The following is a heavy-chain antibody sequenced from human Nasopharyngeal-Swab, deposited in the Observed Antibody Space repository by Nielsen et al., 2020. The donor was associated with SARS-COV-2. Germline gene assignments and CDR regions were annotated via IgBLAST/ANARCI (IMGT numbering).Heavy chain of an antibody. CDR3: ARDCYGFSTTCNLLDY. D-gene: IGHD2/OR15-2a*01. Sequence: GGSLRLSCAASGFTFDDYGMSWVRQAPGKGLEWVANIKQDGSDKYYVDSVKGRFTISRDDAKNSLYLQMNSLRAEDTAVYYCARDCYGFSTTCNLLDYWGQGTLVTVSS. V-gene: IGHV3-7*01. CDR1: GFTFDDYG. J-gene: IGHJ4*02. CDR2: IKQDGSDK.